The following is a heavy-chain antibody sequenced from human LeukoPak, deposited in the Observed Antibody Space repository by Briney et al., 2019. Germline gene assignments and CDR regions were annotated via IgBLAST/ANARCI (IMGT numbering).Heavy chain of an antibody. CDR1: GFTFSSYG. CDR3: AKDFRRISGSYYVFDY. D-gene: IGHD1-26*01. J-gene: IGHJ4*02. V-gene: IGHV3-30*18. Sequence: PGGSLRLSCAASGFTFSSYGMHWVRQAPGKGLEWVAVISYDGSNKYYADTVKGRFTISRDNSKNTLYLQMNSLRAEDTAVYYCAKDFRRISGSYYVFDYWGQGTLGTVSS. CDR2: ISYDGSNK.